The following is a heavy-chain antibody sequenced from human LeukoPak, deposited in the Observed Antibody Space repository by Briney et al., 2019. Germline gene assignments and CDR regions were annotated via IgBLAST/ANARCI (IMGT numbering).Heavy chain of an antibody. Sequence: ASVKVSCKASGYTFTGYYMHWVRQAPGQGLEWMGRINPNSGGTNYAQKFQGRVTMTRDTSISTAYMELSRLRSDGTAVYYCARDRYSGYDNWFDPWGQGTLVTVSS. D-gene: IGHD5-12*01. J-gene: IGHJ5*02. CDR3: ARDRYSGYDNWFDP. V-gene: IGHV1-2*06. CDR2: INPNSGGT. CDR1: GYTFTGYY.